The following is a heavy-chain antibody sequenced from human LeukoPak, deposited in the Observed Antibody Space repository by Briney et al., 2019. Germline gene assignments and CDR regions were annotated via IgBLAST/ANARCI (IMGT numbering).Heavy chain of an antibody. Sequence: PSETLSLTCTVSGDSFSSVTDYWAWIRQPPGKGLEWIASGDYSGGTYYNPSLKSPFTISVDTSKNQFSLKLSSVTAADTAIYYCASHYDILTGLAYFDYWGQGTLVTVSS. CDR1: GDSFSSVTDY. CDR2: GDYSGGT. CDR3: ASHYDILTGLAYFDY. V-gene: IGHV4-39*07. J-gene: IGHJ4*02. D-gene: IGHD3-9*01.